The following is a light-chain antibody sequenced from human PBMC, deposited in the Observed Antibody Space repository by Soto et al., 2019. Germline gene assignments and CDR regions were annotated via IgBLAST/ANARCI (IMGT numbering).Light chain of an antibody. CDR3: QQWNNWPSLT. CDR2: GAS. Sequence: EIVMTQSPATLSVSPGERATLSCRASQSVSSNLAWYQQKPGQAPRLLIYGASTRATGIPVRFSGSGSGTEFTLTISSLQSEDFAVYYCQQWNNWPSLTFGGGTKVEIK. CDR1: QSVSSN. V-gene: IGKV3-15*01. J-gene: IGKJ4*01.